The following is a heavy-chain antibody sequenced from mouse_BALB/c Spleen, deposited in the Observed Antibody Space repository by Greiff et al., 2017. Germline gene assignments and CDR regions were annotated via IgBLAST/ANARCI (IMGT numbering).Heavy chain of an antibody. CDR3: ARSEVVAYYAMDY. CDR2: ISSGSSTI. D-gene: IGHD1-1*01. CDR1: GFTFSSFG. Sequence: EVKLMESGGGLVQPGGSRKLSCAASGFTFSSFGMHWVRQAPEKGLEWVAYISSGSSTIYYADTVKGRFTISRDNPKNTLFLQMTSLRSEDTAMYYCARSEVVAYYAMDYWGQGTSVTVSS. J-gene: IGHJ4*01. V-gene: IGHV5-17*02.